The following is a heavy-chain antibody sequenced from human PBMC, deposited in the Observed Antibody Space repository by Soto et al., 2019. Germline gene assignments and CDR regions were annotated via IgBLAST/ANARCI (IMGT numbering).Heavy chain of an antibody. J-gene: IGHJ1*01. CDR1: GFTFSNAW. CDR3: TTDLYCSGGGCSLR. D-gene: IGHD2-15*01. V-gene: IGHV3-15*01. CDR2: IKSNTDGATT. Sequence: GGSLRLSCVVSGFTFSNAWMTWVRQPPGAGLQWVGRIKSNTDGATTDYGAPVKGRFTISRDDSKNTVFLQMNSLRTEDTAVYYCTTDLYCSGGGCSLRWGQGTLVTVSS.